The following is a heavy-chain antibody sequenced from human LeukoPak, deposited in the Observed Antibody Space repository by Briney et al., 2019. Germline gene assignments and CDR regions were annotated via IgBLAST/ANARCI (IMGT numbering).Heavy chain of an antibody. CDR1: GFTVSSYS. CDR3: ARGSYGDLDY. V-gene: IGHV3-21*01. D-gene: IGHD4-17*01. Sequence: KSGGSLRLSCAASGFTVSSYSMNWVRQAPGKGLEWVSSISSSSSYIYYADSVKGRFTISRDDAKNSLYLQMNSLRAEDTAVYYCARGSYGDLDYWGQGTLVTVSS. J-gene: IGHJ4*02. CDR2: ISSSSSYI.